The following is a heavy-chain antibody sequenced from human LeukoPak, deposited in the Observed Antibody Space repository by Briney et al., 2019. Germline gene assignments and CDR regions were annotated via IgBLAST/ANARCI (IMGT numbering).Heavy chain of an antibody. Sequence: GSLRLSCAASGFTFSSYWMSWVRQAPGKGLEWVANIKQDGSGKYYVDSVKGRFTISRDNAKNSLYLQMNSLRAEDTAVYYCARTSHFNLVVVAEDYWGQGTLVTVSS. V-gene: IGHV3-7*01. D-gene: IGHD2-15*01. CDR3: ARTSHFNLVVVAEDY. CDR2: IKQDGSGK. CDR1: GFTFSSYW. J-gene: IGHJ4*02.